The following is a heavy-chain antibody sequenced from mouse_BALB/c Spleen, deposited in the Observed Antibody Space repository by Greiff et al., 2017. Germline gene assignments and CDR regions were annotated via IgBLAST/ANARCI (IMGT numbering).Heavy chain of an antibody. CDR1: GFTFSDYG. CDR3: ARDRGYYYAMDY. Sequence: EVQGVESGGGLVQPGGSRKLSCAASGFTFSDYGMAWVRQAPGKGPEWVAFISNLAYSIYYADTVTGRFTISRENAKNTLYLEMSSLRSEDTAMYYCARDRGYYYAMDYWGQGTSVTVSS. CDR2: ISNLAYSI. D-gene: IGHD3-1*01. V-gene: IGHV5-15*02. J-gene: IGHJ4*01.